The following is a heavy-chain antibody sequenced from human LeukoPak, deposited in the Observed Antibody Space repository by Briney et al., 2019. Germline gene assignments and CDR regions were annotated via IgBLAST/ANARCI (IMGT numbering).Heavy chain of an antibody. D-gene: IGHD4-17*01. V-gene: IGHV4-34*01. J-gene: IGHJ4*02. CDR2: INHSGST. Sequence: SETLSLTCAVYGGSFSGYYWSWIRQPPGKGLEWIGEINHSGSTNYNPSLKSRVTVSVDTSKNQFSLKLSSVTAADTAVYYCARDPTTVTTIFDSWGQGTLVTVSS. CDR3: ARDPTTVTTIFDS. CDR1: GGSFSGYY.